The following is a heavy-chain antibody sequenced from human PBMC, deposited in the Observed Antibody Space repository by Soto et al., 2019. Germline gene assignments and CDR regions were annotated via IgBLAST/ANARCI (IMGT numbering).Heavy chain of an antibody. J-gene: IGHJ4*02. Sequence: EVQLVETGGGLIQPGGSLRLSCAASGFTVSSNYMSWVRQAPGKWLEWVSVIYSGGSTYYADSVKGRFTISRDNSKNTLYLQMNSLRAEDTAVYYCAREGWELLSRLSNYWGQGTLVTVSS. V-gene: IGHV3-53*02. CDR3: AREGWELLSRLSNY. CDR1: GFTVSSNY. D-gene: IGHD1-26*01. CDR2: IYSGGST.